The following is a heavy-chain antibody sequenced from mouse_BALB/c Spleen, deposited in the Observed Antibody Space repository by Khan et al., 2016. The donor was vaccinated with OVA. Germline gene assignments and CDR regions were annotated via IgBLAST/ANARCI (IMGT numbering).Heavy chain of an antibody. CDR1: GYSITSGYG. V-gene: IGHV3-2*02. CDR2: ISYSGST. Sequence: EVQLQESGPGLVKPSQSLSLTCTVTGYSITSGYGWNWIRQFPGNKLEWMGYISYSGSTNYNPSLKSRISITRATSTNQFFLQLNSVTTEDTATYYCARTARIKYWGQGTTLTVSS. J-gene: IGHJ2*01. D-gene: IGHD1-2*01. CDR3: ARTARIKY.